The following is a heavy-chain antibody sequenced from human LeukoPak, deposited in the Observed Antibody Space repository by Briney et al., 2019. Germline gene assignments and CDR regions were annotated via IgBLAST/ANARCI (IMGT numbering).Heavy chain of an antibody. J-gene: IGHJ4*02. CDR1: GITLSNYG. CDR3: AKRGVVIRVILVGFHKEAYYFDS. D-gene: IGHD3-22*01. CDR2: ISDSGGRT. Sequence: GGSLRLSCAVSGITLSNYGMSWVRQAPGKGLEWVAGISDSGGRTNYADSVKGRFAISRDNPRNTLYLQMNSLRAEDTAVYFCAKRGVVIRVILVGFHKEAYYFDSWGQGALVTVSS. V-gene: IGHV3-23*01.